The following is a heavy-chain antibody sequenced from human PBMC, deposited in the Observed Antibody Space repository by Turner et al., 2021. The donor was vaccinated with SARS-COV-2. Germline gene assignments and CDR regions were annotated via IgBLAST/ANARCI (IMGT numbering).Heavy chain of an antibody. Sequence: EVQLLESGGGLVQPGGSLRLSCAASGFTFSSYAMSWVRQAPGKGLGWVSAITGSGGSTYYADSVRGRFTISRDNSKNTLYLQMNSLRTEDTAVYYCAKGGFGDYVYFDYWGQGTLVTVSS. CDR3: AKGGFGDYVYFDY. CDR2: ITGSGGST. V-gene: IGHV3-23*01. CDR1: GFTFSSYA. J-gene: IGHJ4*02. D-gene: IGHD4-17*01.